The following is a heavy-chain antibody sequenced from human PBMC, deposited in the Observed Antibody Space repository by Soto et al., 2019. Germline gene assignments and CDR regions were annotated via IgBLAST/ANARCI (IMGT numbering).Heavy chain of an antibody. Sequence: PSETLSLTCAVYGGSFSGYYWSWIRQPPGKGLEWIGEINHSGSTNYNPSLKSRVTISVDTSKNQFSLKLSSVTAADTAVYYCARRRYYGSGSYSDWGQGTLVTVSS. CDR3: ARRRYYGSGSYSD. V-gene: IGHV4-34*01. CDR2: INHSGST. D-gene: IGHD3-10*01. CDR1: GGSFSGYY. J-gene: IGHJ4*02.